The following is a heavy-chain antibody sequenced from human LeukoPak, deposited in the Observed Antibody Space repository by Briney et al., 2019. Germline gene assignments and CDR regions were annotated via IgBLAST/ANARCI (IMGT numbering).Heavy chain of an antibody. CDR2: IKQDGSEK. J-gene: IGHJ4*02. Sequence: GGSLRLSCAASGFTFSSYWMSWVCQAPGKGLEWVANIKQDGSEKYYVDSVEGRFTISRDNAKNSLYLQMNSLRAEDTAVYYCAREGRDGYLYYFDYWGQGTLVTVSS. V-gene: IGHV3-7*01. D-gene: IGHD5-24*01. CDR1: GFTFSSYW. CDR3: AREGRDGYLYYFDY.